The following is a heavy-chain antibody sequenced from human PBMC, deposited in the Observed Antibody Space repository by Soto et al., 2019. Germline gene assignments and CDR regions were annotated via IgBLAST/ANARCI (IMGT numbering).Heavy chain of an antibody. D-gene: IGHD3-16*02. CDR3: AKGPDEVIVRDVDYYYMDV. Sequence: GGSLRLSCAASGFTFDDYAMHWVRQAPGKGLEWVSGISWNSGSIGYADSVKGRFTISRDNAKNSLYLQMNSLRAEDTALYYCAKGPDEVIVRDVDYYYMDVWGKGTTVTVSS. CDR1: GFTFDDYA. J-gene: IGHJ6*03. V-gene: IGHV3-9*01. CDR2: ISWNSGSI.